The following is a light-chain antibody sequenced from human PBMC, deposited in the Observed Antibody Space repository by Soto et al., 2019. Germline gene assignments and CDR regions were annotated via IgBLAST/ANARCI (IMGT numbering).Light chain of an antibody. J-gene: IGKJ5*01. Sequence: EIVLTQSPGTRSLSQVERATLSFRASQSVSTYLAWYQQQPGQAPRLLIYGSSIRATGIPARFSGSGSGTEFTLTISSLQSEDFAVYYCQQHNNWPPITFGQGTRLEIK. V-gene: IGKV3-15*01. CDR3: QQHNNWPPIT. CDR1: QSVSTY. CDR2: GSS.